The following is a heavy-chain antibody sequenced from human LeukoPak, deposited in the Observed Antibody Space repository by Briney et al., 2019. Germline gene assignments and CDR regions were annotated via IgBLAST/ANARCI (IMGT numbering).Heavy chain of an antibody. J-gene: IGHJ2*01. CDR1: HGSIATHSYF. V-gene: IGHV4-39*07. CDR3: VRGVSNDWYFDL. D-gene: IGHD3-3*01. Sequence: SETLSLTCTVSHGSIATHSYFWGWLRQPPGKGLEFVASVQYSGFGYKSPSLRSRVAVSTDTSKNQFSLRLESVTAADTAVYLCVRGVSNDWYFDLWGSGTLVSISS. CDR2: VQYSGFG.